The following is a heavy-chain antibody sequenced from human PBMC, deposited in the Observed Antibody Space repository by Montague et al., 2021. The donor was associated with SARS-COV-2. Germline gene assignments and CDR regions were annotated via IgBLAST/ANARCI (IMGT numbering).Heavy chain of an antibody. CDR1: GGSISGYY. D-gene: IGHD1-20*01. CDR3: VRDQGRSNWNYPDY. Sequence: SETLSLTCTVSGGSISGYYWSWFRQSAGKGLEWIGRIYNSGSTSYNPSLRSRVTMSVDTSKNQFSLKLSSVTAVDTAVYYCVRDQGRSNWNYPDYWGQGTLVTVSS. V-gene: IGHV4-4*07. J-gene: IGHJ4*02. CDR2: IYNSGST.